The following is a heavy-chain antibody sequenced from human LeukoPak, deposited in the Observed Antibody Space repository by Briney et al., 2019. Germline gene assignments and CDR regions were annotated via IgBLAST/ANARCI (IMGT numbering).Heavy chain of an antibody. CDR1: GFTVSSNY. CDR3: ARSGSVRIAAN. J-gene: IGHJ4*02. D-gene: IGHD6-13*01. Sequence: GGSLRLSCAASGFTVSSNYMSWVRQAPGKGLEWVSVIYSDGSTYYADSAKGRFTISRDNSKNTLYLQMNSLRAEDTAVYYCARSGSVRIAANWGQGTLVTVSS. CDR2: IYSDGST. V-gene: IGHV3-53*01.